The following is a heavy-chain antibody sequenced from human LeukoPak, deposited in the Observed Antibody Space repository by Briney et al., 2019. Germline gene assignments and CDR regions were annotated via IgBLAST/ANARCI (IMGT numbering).Heavy chain of an antibody. CDR2: ISSSSSYI. CDR1: GFTFSSYS. Sequence: PGGSLRLSCAASGFTFSSYSMNWVRQAPGKGLEWVSSISSSSSYIYYADSVKGRFTISRDNAKNSLYLQIDSLRADDTAVYYCARGGRGWFDPWGQGTLVTVSS. D-gene: IGHD1-26*01. V-gene: IGHV3-21*01. CDR3: ARGGRGWFDP. J-gene: IGHJ5*02.